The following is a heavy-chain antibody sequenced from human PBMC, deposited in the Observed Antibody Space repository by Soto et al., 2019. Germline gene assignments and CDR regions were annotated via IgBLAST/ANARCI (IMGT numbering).Heavy chain of an antibody. CDR2: LSYAGDT. V-gene: IGHV3-13*01. D-gene: IGHD3-10*01. J-gene: IGHJ6*03. CDR1: GFTLSTYD. CDR3: AKAPHSASGYYYMAV. Sequence: EVQLVESGGGLVQPGGSLRLSCAASGFTLSTYDMHWVRQATGKGLEWVSALSYAGDTHYPGSVKGRFTVSRESAKNALYLQMNSLTAGDTAVYYCAKAPHSASGYYYMAVWGKGTTVTVSS.